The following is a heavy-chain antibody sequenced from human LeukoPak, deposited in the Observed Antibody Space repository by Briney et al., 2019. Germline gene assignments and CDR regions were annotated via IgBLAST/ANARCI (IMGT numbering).Heavy chain of an antibody. V-gene: IGHV1-69*13. Sequence: SVKVSCKASGDTFSSYAISWVRQAPGQGLEWMGGIIPIFGTANYAQKFQGRVTITADESTSTAYMELSSLGSEDTAVYYCARDRQKRAGYSSGWYYYYYMDVWGKGTTVTVSS. CDR3: ARDRQKRAGYSSGWYYYYYMDV. D-gene: IGHD6-19*01. J-gene: IGHJ6*03. CDR2: IIPIFGTA. CDR1: GDTFSSYA.